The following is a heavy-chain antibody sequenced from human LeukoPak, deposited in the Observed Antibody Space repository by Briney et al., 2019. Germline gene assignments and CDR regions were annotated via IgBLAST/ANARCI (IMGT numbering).Heavy chain of an antibody. Sequence: GGSLRLSCTASGFTFGDYAMSWVRQAPGKGLEWVGFIRSKAYGGTTEYAASVKGRFTISRDDSKSIAYLQMNRLKTEDTAVYYCTTTYGDYLGYWGQGTLVTVSS. CDR3: TTTYGDYLGY. J-gene: IGHJ4*02. CDR2: IRSKAYGGTT. D-gene: IGHD4-17*01. V-gene: IGHV3-49*04. CDR1: GFTFGDYA.